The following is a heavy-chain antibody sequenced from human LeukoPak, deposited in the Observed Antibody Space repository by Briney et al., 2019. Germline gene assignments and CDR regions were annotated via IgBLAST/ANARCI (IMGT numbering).Heavy chain of an antibody. CDR1: GFTFNNYG. D-gene: IGHD6-13*01. CDR2: IRYDGSNK. CDR3: AKDPHPYSSSWPIIYYFDY. J-gene: IGHJ4*02. V-gene: IGHV3-30*02. Sequence: GGSLRLSCAASGFTFNNYGMHWVRQAPGKGLEWVAFIRYDGSNKYYADSVKGRFTISRDNSKNTLYLQMNSLRAEDTAVYYCAKDPHPYSSSWPIIYYFDYWGQGTLVTVSS.